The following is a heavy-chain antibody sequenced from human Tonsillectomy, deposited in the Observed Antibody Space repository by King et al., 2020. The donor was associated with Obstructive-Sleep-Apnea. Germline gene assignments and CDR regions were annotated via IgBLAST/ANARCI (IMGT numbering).Heavy chain of an antibody. CDR1: GFTFSSYR. V-gene: IGHV3-7*01. D-gene: IGHD1-20*01. CDR2: IKQDGSEK. CDR3: ARDTETYNWNDAGYFDY. J-gene: IGHJ4*02. Sequence: VQLVESGGGLVHPGGSLRLSCAASGFTFSSYRMSWVRQAPGKGLEWVANIKQDGSEKYYVDSVKGRFTISRDNAKNSLYLQMNSLRAEDTAVYYCARDTETYNWNDAGYFDYWGQGTLVTVSS.